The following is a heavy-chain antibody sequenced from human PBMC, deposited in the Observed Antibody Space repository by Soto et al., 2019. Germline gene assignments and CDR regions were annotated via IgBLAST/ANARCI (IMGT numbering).Heavy chain of an antibody. J-gene: IGHJ3*02. D-gene: IGHD5-12*01. V-gene: IGHV3-21*01. CDR1: EFTFSSYG. CDR2: ISSSSSYI. Sequence: GRPIRHWNTAAEFTFSSYGVHRVSQTPGKGLEWVSSISSSSSYIYYADSVKGRFTISRDNAKNSLYLQMNSLRAEDTAVYYCAAPERNIVATIAVFDILGQGTMVTVSS. CDR3: AAPERNIVATIAVFDI.